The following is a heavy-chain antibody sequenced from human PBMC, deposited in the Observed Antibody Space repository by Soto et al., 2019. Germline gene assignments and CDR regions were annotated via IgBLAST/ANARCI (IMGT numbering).Heavy chain of an antibody. V-gene: IGHV3-23*01. Sequence: EVQLLESGGGSVQPGGSLRLSCATSGFTFSSYAMSWVRQAPGKGLEWVSAISGSGGSTNYADSAEGRFTISRDNSKNTLHLQMSSLRAEDTAVYYCAKAGGIAVPGSHLDYWGQGTLVTVSS. CDR1: GFTFSSYA. D-gene: IGHD6-19*01. CDR2: ISGSGGST. J-gene: IGHJ4*02. CDR3: AKAGGIAVPGSHLDY.